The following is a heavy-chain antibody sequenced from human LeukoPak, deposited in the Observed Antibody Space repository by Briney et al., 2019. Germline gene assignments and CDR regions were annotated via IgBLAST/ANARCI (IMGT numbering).Heavy chain of an antibody. CDR2: IYHSGST. CDR1: DYSISSGYY. CDR3: ARVYRDYYDSSGYYLFDY. D-gene: IGHD3-22*01. J-gene: IGHJ4*02. V-gene: IGHV4-38-2*02. Sequence: PSETLSLTCTVSDYSISSGYYWGWIRQPPGKGLEWIGSIYHSGSTYYNPSLKSRVTISVDTSKNQFSLKLSSVTAADTAVYYCARVYRDYYDSSGYYLFDYWGQGTLVTVSS.